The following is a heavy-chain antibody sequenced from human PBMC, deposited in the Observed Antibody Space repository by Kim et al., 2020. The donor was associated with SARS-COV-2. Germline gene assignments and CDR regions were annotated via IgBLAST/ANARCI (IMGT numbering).Heavy chain of an antibody. V-gene: IGHV3-72*01. D-gene: IGHD6-25*01. CDR3: IRVAAGYYYDY. CDR1: EFTFSDHH. CDR2: IRKKANSHTT. Sequence: GGSLRLSCAASEFTFSDHHMDWVRQAPGKGLEWVGRIRKKANSHTTEYAASVKGRFTISRDDSNNSLYLQMNSLKTEDTAMYYCIRVAAGYYYDYWGQGTLVTVSS. J-gene: IGHJ4*02.